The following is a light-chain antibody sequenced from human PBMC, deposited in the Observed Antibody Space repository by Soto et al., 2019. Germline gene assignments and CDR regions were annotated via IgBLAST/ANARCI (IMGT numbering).Light chain of an antibody. CDR3: QQYSTYWYT. CDR2: DAS. J-gene: IGKJ2*01. Sequence: DIRMTQSPSTLSASIRDRVTITCRASQSISSWLAWYQQEPGKAPKLLIYDASNLESGDPSRFSGSGSGTEFTLTISRLQPDDFATYYCQQYSTYWYTFGQGTKLEIK. V-gene: IGKV1-5*01. CDR1: QSISSW.